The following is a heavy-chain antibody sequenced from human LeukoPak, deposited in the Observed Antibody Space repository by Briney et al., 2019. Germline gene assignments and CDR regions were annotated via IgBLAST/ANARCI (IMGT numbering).Heavy chain of an antibody. V-gene: IGHV1-69*05. Sequence: ASVKVSCKASGGTFSSYAISWVRQAPGQGLEWMGGIIPIFGTANYAQKFQGRVTITKDESTRRAYMELSSLRSEDPAVYYCAGYQDAFDIWGQGTMVTVSS. D-gene: IGHD2-2*01. CDR1: GGTFSSYA. J-gene: IGHJ3*02. CDR2: IIPIFGTA. CDR3: AGYQDAFDI.